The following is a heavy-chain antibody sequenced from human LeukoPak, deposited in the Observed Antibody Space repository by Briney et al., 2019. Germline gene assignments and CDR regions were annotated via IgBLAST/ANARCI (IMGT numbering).Heavy chain of an antibody. CDR1: GFTFSSYS. Sequence: QSGGSLRLSCAASGFTFSSYSMNWVRQAPGKGLEWVSSISSSSSYIYYADSVKGRFTISRDNSKNTLYLHMSSLRVEDTAVFYCARVAPPLDDYIRGSFPYYFDYWGQGTPVTVSS. CDR2: ISSSSSYI. CDR3: ARVAPPLDDYIRGSFPYYFDY. V-gene: IGHV3-21*04. D-gene: IGHD3-16*01. J-gene: IGHJ4*02.